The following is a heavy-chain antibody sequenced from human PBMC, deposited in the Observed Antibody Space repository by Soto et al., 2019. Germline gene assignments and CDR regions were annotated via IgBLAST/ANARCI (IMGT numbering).Heavy chain of an antibody. CDR3: ARDNGLDYFDY. J-gene: IGHJ4*02. CDR1: GFTFSSYS. CDR2: ISSSSSTI. Sequence: EVQLVESGGGLVQPGGSLRLSCAASGFTFSSYSMNWVRQAPGKGLEWVSYISSSSSTIYYADSVKGRFTISRDNAKNSLYLQMNSLSAEDTAVYYCARDNGLDYFDYWGQGTLVTVSS. D-gene: IGHD6-19*01. V-gene: IGHV3-48*01.